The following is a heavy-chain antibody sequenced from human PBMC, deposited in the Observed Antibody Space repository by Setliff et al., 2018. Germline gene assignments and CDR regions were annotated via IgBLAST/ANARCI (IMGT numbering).Heavy chain of an antibody. CDR3: ARSFSRREKFLLDY. CDR2: INHSGST. CDR1: GYSISSGHY. J-gene: IGHJ4*02. Sequence: SETLSLTCTVSGYSISSGHYWGWIRQPPGKGLEWIGEINHSGSTNYSPSLKSRVTISMDTSKNQFSLKVSSVTAADTAVYYCARSFSRREKFLLDYWGQGALVTVSS. V-gene: IGHV4-38-2*02.